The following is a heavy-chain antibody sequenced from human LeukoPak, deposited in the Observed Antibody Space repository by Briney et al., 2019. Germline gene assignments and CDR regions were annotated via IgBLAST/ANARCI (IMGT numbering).Heavy chain of an antibody. D-gene: IGHD3-22*01. CDR3: ARDYILRSNYYDSSGYYYGGGFDY. CDR2: IYYSGST. Sequence: SETLSLTCTVSGGSISSYYWSWIRQPPGKGLEWIGYIYYSGSTNYNPSLKSRVTISVDTSKNQFSLKLSSVTAADTAVYYCARDYILRSNYYDSSGYYYGGGFDYWGQGTLVTVSS. J-gene: IGHJ4*02. V-gene: IGHV4-59*12. CDR1: GGSISSYY.